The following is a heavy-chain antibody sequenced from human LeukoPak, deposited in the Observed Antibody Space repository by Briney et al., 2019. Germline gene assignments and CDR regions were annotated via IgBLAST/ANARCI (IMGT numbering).Heavy chain of an antibody. J-gene: IGHJ3*02. Sequence: SETLSLTCTVSGGSISSGSYYWSWIRQPAGKGLEWIGRIYTSGSTNYNPSLKSRVTISVDTSKNQFSLKLSSVTAADTAVYYCAREPGEDFWSGLEAFDIWGQGTMVTVSS. D-gene: IGHD3-3*01. CDR3: AREPGEDFWSGLEAFDI. CDR1: GGSISSGSYY. V-gene: IGHV4-61*02. CDR2: IYTSGST.